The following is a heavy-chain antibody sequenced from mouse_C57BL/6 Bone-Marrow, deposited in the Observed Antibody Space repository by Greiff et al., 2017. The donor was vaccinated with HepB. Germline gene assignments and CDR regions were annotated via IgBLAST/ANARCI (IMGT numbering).Heavy chain of an antibody. CDR2: INPNNGGT. CDR1: GYTFTDYY. CDR3: ASHYYGSLYYYAMDY. Sequence: VQLQQSGPELVKPGASVKISCKASGYTFTDYYMNWVKQSHGKSLEWIGDINPNNGGTSYNQKFKGKATLTVDKSSSTAYMELRSLTSEDSAVYYCASHYYGSLYYYAMDYWGQGTSVTVSS. V-gene: IGHV1-26*01. D-gene: IGHD1-1*01. J-gene: IGHJ4*01.